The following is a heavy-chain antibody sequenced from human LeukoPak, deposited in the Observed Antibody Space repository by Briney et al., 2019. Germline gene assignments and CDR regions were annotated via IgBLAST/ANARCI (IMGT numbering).Heavy chain of an antibody. CDR3: ARDRGWPAVHFDL. J-gene: IGHJ4*02. CDR2: IWYDGSNK. D-gene: IGHD2-15*01. CDR1: GFTFSSYG. Sequence: GRSLRLSCAASGFTFSSYGMHWVRQAPGKGLEWVAVIWYDGSNKYYVDSVKGRFTVSRDNSKDMLYLQMNSLGAEDTALYYCARDRGWPAVHFDLWGQGTLVTVSS. V-gene: IGHV3-33*01.